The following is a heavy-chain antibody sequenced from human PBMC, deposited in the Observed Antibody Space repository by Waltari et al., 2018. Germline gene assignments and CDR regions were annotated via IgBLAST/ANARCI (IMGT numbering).Heavy chain of an antibody. CDR2: KKKEGREK. V-gene: IGHV3-7*01. D-gene: IGHD3-16*01. CDR1: GFTFSSYW. CDR3: ARDGGVG. Sequence: EVQLVESGGGLVQPGGSLRLSCAASGFTFSSYWMSWVRQAPGRGREGGANKKKEGREKSYVDSVKGRFTISRDTAKNSLYRQRNSLRAEDTAVYYCARDGGVGWGQGTLVTVSS. J-gene: IGHJ4*02.